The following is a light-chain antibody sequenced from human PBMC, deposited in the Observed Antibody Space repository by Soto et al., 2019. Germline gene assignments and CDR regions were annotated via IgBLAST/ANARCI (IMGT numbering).Light chain of an antibody. CDR2: DAS. CDR3: QQRSNWPLT. CDR1: QSVSIY. J-gene: IGKJ4*01. V-gene: IGKV3-11*01. Sequence: EIVLTQSPATLSLSPGERATLSCRASQSVSIYLAWYQQKPGQAPRLLIYDASNRATGIPARFSGSESGTDFTLTISSLEPEDFALYYCQQRSNWPLTFGGGTKVEIK.